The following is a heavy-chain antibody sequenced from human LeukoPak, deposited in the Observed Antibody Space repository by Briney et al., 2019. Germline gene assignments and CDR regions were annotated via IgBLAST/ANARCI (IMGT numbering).Heavy chain of an antibody. Sequence: PSETLSLTCTVSGGSMSSYYWSWIRQPAGKGLEWIGRIYTSGSTNYNPSLKSRVTMSVDTSKNQFSLKLSSVTAEDTAVYYCAKGCFSSSCSDSRWFDPWGLGTLVTVSS. D-gene: IGHD2-2*01. V-gene: IGHV4-4*07. CDR2: IYTSGST. J-gene: IGHJ5*02. CDR1: GGSMSSYY. CDR3: AKGCFSSSCSDSRWFDP.